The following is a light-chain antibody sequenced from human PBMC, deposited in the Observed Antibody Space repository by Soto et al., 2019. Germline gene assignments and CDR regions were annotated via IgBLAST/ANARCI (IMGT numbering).Light chain of an antibody. Sequence: QSVLTQPPSVSATPGQRVTISCSGSSSSIGSNFVYWYQQLPGTAPRVLIFRNVQRPSGVPDRFSGSKSGTSASLAISGLRSEDEADYYCATWDDSLSVVFGGGTKLTVL. V-gene: IGLV1-47*01. CDR2: RNV. CDR3: ATWDDSLSVV. J-gene: IGLJ2*01. CDR1: SSSIGSNF.